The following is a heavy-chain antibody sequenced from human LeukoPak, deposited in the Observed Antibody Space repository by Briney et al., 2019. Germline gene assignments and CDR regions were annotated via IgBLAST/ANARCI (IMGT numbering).Heavy chain of an antibody. CDR3: ARVGVFANYCSGGSCYMDY. CDR1: GFIFSCYW. D-gene: IGHD2-15*01. V-gene: IGHV3-74*01. CDR2: INSDGSST. J-gene: IGHJ4*02. Sequence: PGGSLIFSCAASGFIFSCYWMHWVRQAPGKGLLLVSRINSDGSSTSYADFVKGRFTISRDNAKNTLYLQMNSLRAEDTAVYYCARVGVFANYCSGGSCYMDYWGQGTLVTVSS.